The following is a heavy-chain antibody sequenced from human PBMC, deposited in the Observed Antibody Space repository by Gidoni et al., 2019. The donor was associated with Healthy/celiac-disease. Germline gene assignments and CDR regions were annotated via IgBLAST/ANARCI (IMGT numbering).Heavy chain of an antibody. CDR2: ISYDGRNK. V-gene: IGHV3-30*04. J-gene: IGHJ4*02. CDR1: GFTFSSYA. CDR3: ARDGYSSSWYIDY. Sequence: QVQLVESGGGVVQPGRSLRLSCAASGFTFSSYAMHWVRQAPGKGLEWVAVISYDGRNKYYAASVQGRFTISSDNSKNTLYLQMHRLRAEATALYYCARDGYSSSWYIDYWGQGTLVTVSS. D-gene: IGHD6-13*01.